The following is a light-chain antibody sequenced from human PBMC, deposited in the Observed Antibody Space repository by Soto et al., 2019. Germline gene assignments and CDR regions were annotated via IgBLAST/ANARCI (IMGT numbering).Light chain of an antibody. Sequence: GLTQSPGTLSLSPGERATLSCRASQTLSSRHLAWYQQKPGQAPRLLIYGSSSRATDIPDRFSGSGSGTDFTLTISRLEPEDFAVYYCQQYESSPITFGPGTRLEV. CDR2: GSS. CDR3: QQYESSPIT. J-gene: IGKJ5*01. V-gene: IGKV3-20*01. CDR1: QTLSSRH.